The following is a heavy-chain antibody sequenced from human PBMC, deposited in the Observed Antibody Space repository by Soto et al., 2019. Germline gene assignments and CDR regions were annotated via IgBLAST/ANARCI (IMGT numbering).Heavy chain of an antibody. CDR2: INPNSGGT. CDR3: ATAMQSDDAFDI. V-gene: IGHV1-2*02. J-gene: IGHJ3*02. CDR1: GYTFTGYY. Sequence: ASVKVSCKASGYTFTGYYMHWVRQAPGQGLEWMGWINPNSGGTNYAQKFQGRVTMTRDTSISTAYMELSRLRSEETAVYYCATAMQSDDAFDIWGQGTMVTVSS.